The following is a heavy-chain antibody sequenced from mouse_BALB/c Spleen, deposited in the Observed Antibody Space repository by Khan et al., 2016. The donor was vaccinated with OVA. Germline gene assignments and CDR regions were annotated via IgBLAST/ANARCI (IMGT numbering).Heavy chain of an antibody. CDR2: ICPGSSNA. V-gene: IGHV1S41*01. D-gene: IGHD1-1*01. CDR1: GYTFTSYW. CDR3: ARENYYGRGCYAMDY. J-gene: IGHJ4*01. Sequence: DLVKPGASVKLSCKASGYTFTSYWINWIKQRPGQGLEWIGRICPGSSNAYYNNMFTGKATLTVDTSSNTAYIQLSSLSSEDSAVYFCARENYYGRGCYAMDYWGQGASVTVSA.